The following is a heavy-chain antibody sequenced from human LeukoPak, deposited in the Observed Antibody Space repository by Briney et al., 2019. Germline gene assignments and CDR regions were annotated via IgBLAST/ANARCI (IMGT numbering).Heavy chain of an antibody. CDR2: ISSIGTTI. V-gene: IGHV3-48*03. J-gene: IGHJ4*02. D-gene: IGHD1-26*01. CDR1: GSTFSIYE. Sequence: PGWFLRLSCAAAGSTFSIYEMSWGRQAPGKGLEWVSYISSIGTTIYYADSVKGRFTISRDNAKNSLYLQMNSLRAEDTAVYYCARGERGDYWGQGTLVTVSS. CDR3: ARGERGDY.